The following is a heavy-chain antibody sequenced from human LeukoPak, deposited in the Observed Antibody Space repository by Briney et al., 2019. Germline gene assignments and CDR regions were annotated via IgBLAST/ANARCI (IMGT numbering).Heavy chain of an antibody. Sequence: GGSLRLSCAASGFTFGDYDMTWVRQAPGKGLEWVSGLNWNGGSTGYADSVKGRFTISRDNAKNSLYLQMNSLRAEDTALYYCARARSPYLSGSGSYPSEWGQGTLVTVSS. CDR1: GFTFGDYD. J-gene: IGHJ4*02. CDR2: LNWNGGST. CDR3: ARARSPYLSGSGSYPSE. V-gene: IGHV3-20*04. D-gene: IGHD3-10*01.